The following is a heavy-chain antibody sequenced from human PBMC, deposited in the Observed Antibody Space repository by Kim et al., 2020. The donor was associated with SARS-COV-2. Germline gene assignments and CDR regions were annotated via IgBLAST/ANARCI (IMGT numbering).Heavy chain of an antibody. Sequence: ADSVKGRFTISRDNAKNSLYLQMNSLRAEDMALYYCAKDISLAAAGTIDYWGQGTLVTVSS. J-gene: IGHJ4*02. D-gene: IGHD6-13*01. V-gene: IGHV3-9*03. CDR3: AKDISLAAAGTIDY.